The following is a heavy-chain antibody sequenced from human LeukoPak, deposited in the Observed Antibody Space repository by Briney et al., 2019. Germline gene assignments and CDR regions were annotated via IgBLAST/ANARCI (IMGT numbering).Heavy chain of an antibody. D-gene: IGHD5-18*01. J-gene: IGHJ4*02. V-gene: IGHV3-30*02. Sequence: PGGSLRLSCATSGFSLSRNGMHWVRQAPGQGLEWVAFILSDGSYEYYADSVQGRFTISRDNAKNTLYLQMNSLRVEDTAIYFCVGEVDSAMVYWGQGTLVTVSS. CDR3: VGEVDSAMVY. CDR2: ILSDGSYE. CDR1: GFSLSRNG.